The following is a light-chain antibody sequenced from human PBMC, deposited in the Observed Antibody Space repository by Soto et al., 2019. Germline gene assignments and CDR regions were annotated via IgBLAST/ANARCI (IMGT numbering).Light chain of an antibody. V-gene: IGLV2-14*01. CDR1: SSDVGGYNY. J-gene: IGLJ2*01. Sequence: QSALTQPASVSGSPGQSITISCTGTSSDVGGYNYVSWYQQHPGKAPKLMIYDVSNRPSGVSNRFSGSKSGNTASLTISGLQAEDEGDYYCSSYTSSSTLDVVFGGGTKVTVL. CDR2: DVS. CDR3: SSYTSSSTLDVV.